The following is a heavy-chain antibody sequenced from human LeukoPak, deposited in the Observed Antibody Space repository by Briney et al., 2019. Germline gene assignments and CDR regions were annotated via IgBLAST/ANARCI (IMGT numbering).Heavy chain of an antibody. V-gene: IGHV3-30-3*01. CDR1: GFTFSSYA. CDR2: ISYDGSNK. J-gene: IGHJ4*02. D-gene: IGHD3-22*01. CDR3: ARARGSSGYYSGPDY. Sequence: PGGSLRLSCAASGFTFSSYAMHWVRQAPGKGLEWVAVISYDGSNKYYADSVKGRFTISRDNSKNTLYLQMNSLRAEDTAVYYCARARGSSGYYSGPDYWGQGTLVTVSS.